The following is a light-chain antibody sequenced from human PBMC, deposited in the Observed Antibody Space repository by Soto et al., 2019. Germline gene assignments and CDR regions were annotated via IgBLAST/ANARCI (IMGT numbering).Light chain of an antibody. CDR2: LGS. J-gene: IGKJ4*01. Sequence: DIVMTQSPLSLPVTPGESASISCRSSQSLLHSIGYNYLDWYLQKPGQSPQLLIYLGSNRASGGPDRFRGSGSGTDFTLKISRVEAEDVGVYYCMQALQTLRTFGGGTKVEIK. V-gene: IGKV2-28*01. CDR3: MQALQTLRT. CDR1: QSLLHSIGYNY.